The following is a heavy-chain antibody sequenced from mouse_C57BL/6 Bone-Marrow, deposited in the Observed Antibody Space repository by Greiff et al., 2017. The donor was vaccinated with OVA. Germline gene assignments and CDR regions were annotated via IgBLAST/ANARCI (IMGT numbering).Heavy chain of an antibody. D-gene: IGHD1-1*01. CDR2: ISNLAYSI. CDR3: AREKVHSYGSEIWFAY. J-gene: IGHJ3*01. V-gene: IGHV5-15*01. Sequence: EVHLVESGGGLVQPGGSLKLSCAASGFTFSDYGMAWVRQAPRKGPEWVAFISNLAYSIYYADTVTGRFTFSRENAKNTLYLEMSSLRSEDTGMYYCAREKVHSYGSEIWFAYWGQGTLVTVAA. CDR1: GFTFSDYG.